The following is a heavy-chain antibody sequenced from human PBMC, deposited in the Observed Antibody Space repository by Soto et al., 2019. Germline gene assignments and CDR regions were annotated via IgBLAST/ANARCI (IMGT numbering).Heavy chain of an antibody. D-gene: IGHD4-17*01. CDR2: IIPIFGTA. Sequence: SVKVSCKASGGTFSSYAISWVRQAPGQGLEWMGGIIPIFGTANYAQKFQGRVTITADESTSTAYMELSSLRSEDTAVYYCATAGDDYGGNSAFDYWGQGTLVTVSS. CDR1: GGTFSSYA. CDR3: ATAGDDYGGNSAFDY. J-gene: IGHJ4*02. V-gene: IGHV1-69*13.